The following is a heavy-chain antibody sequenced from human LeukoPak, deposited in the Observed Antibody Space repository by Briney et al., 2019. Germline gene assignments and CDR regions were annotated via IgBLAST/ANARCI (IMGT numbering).Heavy chain of an antibody. Sequence: SETLSLTCTVSGGSISSYYWSWIRQPPGKGLEWIGYIYYSGSTNYNPSLKSRVTISVDTSKNQFSLKLSSVTAADTAVYYCAXXXXXXXLPYFDYWGQGTLVTVSS. CDR2: IYYSGST. CDR3: AXXXXXXXLPYFDY. CDR1: GGSISSYY. J-gene: IGHJ4*02. V-gene: IGHV4-59*01.